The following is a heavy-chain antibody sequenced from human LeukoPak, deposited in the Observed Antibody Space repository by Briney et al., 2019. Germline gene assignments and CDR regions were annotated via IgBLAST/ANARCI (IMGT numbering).Heavy chain of an antibody. Sequence: PSETLSLTCSVSGGSMRSYYWSWIRLPPGKGLEWIGYITYSGSANYNPSLKTRVTMSVDTSKNQFSLNLTSVTAAGTAVYYCAAVDTDMGIGEFYFDFWGQGALVTVSS. D-gene: IGHD5-18*01. V-gene: IGHV4-59*01. J-gene: IGHJ4*02. CDR2: ITYSGSA. CDR3: AAVDTDMGIGEFYFDF. CDR1: GGSMRSYY.